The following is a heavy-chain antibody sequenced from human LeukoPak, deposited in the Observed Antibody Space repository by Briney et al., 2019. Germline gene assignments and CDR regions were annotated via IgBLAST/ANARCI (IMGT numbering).Heavy chain of an antibody. CDR1: GGSISSYY. CDR3: ASWFGELSYYYGMDV. V-gene: IGHV4-59*01. CDR2: IYYSGST. D-gene: IGHD3-10*01. J-gene: IGHJ6*04. Sequence: PSETLSLTCTVSGGSISSYYWSWIRQPPGKGLEWIGYIYYSGSTNYNPSLKSRVTISVDTSKNQFSLKLSSVTAADTAVYYCASWFGELSYYYGMDVWGKGTTVTVSS.